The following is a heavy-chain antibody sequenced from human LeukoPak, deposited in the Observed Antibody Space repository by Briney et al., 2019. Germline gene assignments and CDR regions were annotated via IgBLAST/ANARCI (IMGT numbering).Heavy chain of an antibody. V-gene: IGHV3-23*01. D-gene: IGHD2-15*01. CDR1: GFTFSSYS. J-gene: IGHJ4*02. CDR3: AKDPRRIDPAPY. Sequence: GGSLRLSCAASGFTFSSYSMNWVRQAPGKGLEWVSAISGSGGSTYYADSVKGRFTISRDNSKNTLYLQMNSLRAEDTAVYYCAKDPRRIDPAPYWGQGTLVTVSS. CDR2: ISGSGGST.